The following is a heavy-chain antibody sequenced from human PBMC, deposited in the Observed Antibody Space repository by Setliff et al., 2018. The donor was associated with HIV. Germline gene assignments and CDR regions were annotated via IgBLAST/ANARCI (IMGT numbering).Heavy chain of an antibody. D-gene: IGHD3-10*01. V-gene: IGHV4-61*02. CDR3: ARARYIVIRGDAGMDV. CDR1: GGSINSGGYY. Sequence: PSETLSLTCTVSGGSINSGGYYWVWIRQPALKGLEWIGRIYTSGLTNYNPSLKSRVTISVDTSKNQVSLKLSSVTASDTAVCYCARARYIVIRGDAGMDVWGPGTTVTVSS. J-gene: IGHJ6*02. CDR2: IYTSGLT.